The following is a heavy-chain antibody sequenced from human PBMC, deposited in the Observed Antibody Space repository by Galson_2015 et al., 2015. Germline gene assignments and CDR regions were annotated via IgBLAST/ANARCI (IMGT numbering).Heavy chain of an antibody. D-gene: IGHD6-6*01. Sequence: SVKVSCKASGGTFSSYAISWVRQAPGQGLEWMGRIIPILGIANYAQKFQGRVTITADKSTSTAYMELSSLRSEDTAVYYCAREARGSSSQYYYYYMDVWGKGTTVTVSS. J-gene: IGHJ6*03. CDR2: IIPILGIA. CDR3: AREARGSSSQYYYYYMDV. CDR1: GGTFSSYA. V-gene: IGHV1-69*04.